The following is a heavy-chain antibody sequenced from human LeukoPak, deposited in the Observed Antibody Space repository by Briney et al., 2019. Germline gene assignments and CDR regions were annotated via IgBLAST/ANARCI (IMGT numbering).Heavy chain of an antibody. D-gene: IGHD1-14*01. CDR2: INSDGSST. J-gene: IGHJ4*01. Sequence: GGSLRLSCAASGFTFSSYWMHWVRQAPGKGLVWVSRINSDGSSTSYADSVKGRLTISRDNSKNTLYLEMNSLRAEDTAIYYCARGGYNTSYYFDCWGQGTLVTVSS. CDR1: GFTFSSYW. V-gene: IGHV3-74*01. CDR3: ARGGYNTSYYFDC.